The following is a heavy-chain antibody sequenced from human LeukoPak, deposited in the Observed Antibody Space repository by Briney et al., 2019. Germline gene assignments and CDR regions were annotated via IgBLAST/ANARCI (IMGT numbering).Heavy chain of an antibody. D-gene: IGHD2-15*01. J-gene: IGHJ6*03. CDR3: ARGAATPYYYYYYMDV. Sequence: SETLSLTCAVYGGSFSGYYWSWIRQPPGKGLEWIGEINHSGSTNYNPSLKSRVTISVGTPKNQFSLKLSSVTAADTAVYYCARGAATPYYYYYYMDVWGKGTTVTVSS. V-gene: IGHV4-34*01. CDR2: INHSGST. CDR1: GGSFSGYY.